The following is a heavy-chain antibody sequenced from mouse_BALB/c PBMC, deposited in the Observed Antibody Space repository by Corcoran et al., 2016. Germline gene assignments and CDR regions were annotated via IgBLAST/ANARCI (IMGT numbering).Heavy chain of an antibody. J-gene: IGHJ3*01. D-gene: IGHD2-4*01. CDR1: GYTFTNYG. Sequence: QIQLVQSGPELKKPGETVKISCKASGYTFTNYGMNWVKQAPGKGLKWMGWINTYTGEPTYADEFKGRFAFSLETSASTAYLQINNLKNEDMATYFCARGDYDTWFAYWGQGTLVTVSA. CDR2: INTYTGEP. CDR3: ARGDYDTWFAY. V-gene: IGHV9-1*02.